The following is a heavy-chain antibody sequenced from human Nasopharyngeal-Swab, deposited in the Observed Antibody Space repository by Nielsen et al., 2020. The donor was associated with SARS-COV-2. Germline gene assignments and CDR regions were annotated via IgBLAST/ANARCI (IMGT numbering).Heavy chain of an antibody. CDR3: AKDQGSYYDY. CDR2: IYSGGSST. Sequence: GGSLRLSCAASGFTFSSYAMSWVRQAPGKGLEWVSVIYSGGSSTYYADSVKGRFTISRDNSKNTLYLQMNSLRAKDTAVYYCAKDQGSYYDYWGQGTLLTVSS. V-gene: IGHV3-23*03. J-gene: IGHJ4*02. D-gene: IGHD1-26*01. CDR1: GFTFSSYA.